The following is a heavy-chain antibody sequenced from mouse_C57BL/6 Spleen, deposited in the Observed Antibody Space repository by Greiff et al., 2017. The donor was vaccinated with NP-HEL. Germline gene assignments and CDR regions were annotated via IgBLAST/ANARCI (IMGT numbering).Heavy chain of an antibody. CDR3: ARSPDYYAMDY. J-gene: IGHJ4*01. CDR2: IDPSDSYT. V-gene: IGHV1-69*01. Sequence: VQLQQPGAELVMPGASVKLSCKASGYTFTSYWMHWVKQRPGQGLEWIGEIDPSDSYTNYNQKFKGKSTLTVDKSSSTAYMQLSSLTSEDSAVYYCARSPDYYAMDYWGQGTSVTVSS. CDR1: GYTFTSYW.